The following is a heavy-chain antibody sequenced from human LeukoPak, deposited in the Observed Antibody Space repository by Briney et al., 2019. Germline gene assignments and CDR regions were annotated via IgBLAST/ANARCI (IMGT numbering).Heavy chain of an antibody. CDR3: ARGGGLLWFGELSPFDY. Sequence: PSGTLSLTCAVSGGSISSSNWWSWVRQPPGKGLEWIGEIYHSGSTNYNPSLKSQVTISVDKSKNQFSLKLSSVTAADTAVYYCARGGGLLWFGELSPFDYWGQGTLVTVSS. J-gene: IGHJ4*02. V-gene: IGHV4-4*02. D-gene: IGHD3-10*01. CDR2: IYHSGST. CDR1: GGSISSSNW.